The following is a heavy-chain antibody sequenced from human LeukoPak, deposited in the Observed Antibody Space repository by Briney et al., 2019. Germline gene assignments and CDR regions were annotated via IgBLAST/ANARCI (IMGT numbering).Heavy chain of an antibody. D-gene: IGHD3-16*01. CDR1: GGSISSSSYY. CDR3: ARQGDGGRAFDY. Sequence: KASETLSLTCTVSGGSISSSSYYWGWIRQPPGKGLEWIGSIYYSGSTYYNPSLKSRVTISVDTSKNQFSLKLTSVTAADTAVYYCARQGDGGRAFDYWGQGTLVTVSS. CDR2: IYYSGST. V-gene: IGHV4-39*01. J-gene: IGHJ4*02.